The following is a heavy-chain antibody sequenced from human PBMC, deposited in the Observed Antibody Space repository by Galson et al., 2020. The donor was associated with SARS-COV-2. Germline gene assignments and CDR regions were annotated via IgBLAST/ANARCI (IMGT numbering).Heavy chain of an antibody. CDR1: GFTFSSYS. D-gene: IGHD6-19*01. CDR3: ARDPRFGIAVAGTYYYYGMDV. V-gene: IGHV3-21*01. J-gene: IGHJ6*02. CDR2: ISSSSSYI. Sequence: NSGGSLRLSCAASGFTFSSYSMNWVRQAPGKGLEWVSSISSSSSYIYYADSVKGRFTISRDNAKNSLYLKMNSLRAEDTAVYYCARDPRFGIAVAGTYYYYGMDVWGQGTTVTVSS.